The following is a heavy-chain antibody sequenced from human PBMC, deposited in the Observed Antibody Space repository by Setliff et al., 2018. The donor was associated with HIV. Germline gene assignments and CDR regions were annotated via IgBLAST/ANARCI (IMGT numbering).Heavy chain of an antibody. D-gene: IGHD6-19*01. Sequence: ASVKVSCKASGYTFTSYGISWVRQAPGQGLEWMGWISAYNGSTSYAQKFQGRVTMTRDTSTSTVYMELSSLRSEDTAVYYCARGKGVNPYALYSSGWYSDYWGQGTLVTVSS. V-gene: IGHV1-18*01. CDR1: GYTFTSYG. CDR3: ARGKGVNPYALYSSGWYSDY. J-gene: IGHJ4*02. CDR2: ISAYNGST.